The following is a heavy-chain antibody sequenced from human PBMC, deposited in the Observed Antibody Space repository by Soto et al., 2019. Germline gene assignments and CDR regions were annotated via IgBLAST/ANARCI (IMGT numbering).Heavy chain of an antibody. J-gene: IGHJ6*03. CDR3: ARGDRPEQPYYYYYYMDV. Sequence: SETLSLTCTVSGGSISSGGYYWSWIRQHPGKGLEWIGYIYYSGSTYYNPSLKSRVTISVDTSKNQFSLKLSSVTAADTAVYYCARGDRPEQPYYYYYYMDVWGKGTTVTVSS. CDR1: GGSISSGGYY. V-gene: IGHV4-31*03. D-gene: IGHD3-22*01. CDR2: IYYSGST.